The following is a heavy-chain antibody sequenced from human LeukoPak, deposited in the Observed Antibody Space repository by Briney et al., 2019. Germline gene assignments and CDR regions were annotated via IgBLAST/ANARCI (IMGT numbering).Heavy chain of an antibody. CDR2: INPSGGST. J-gene: IGHJ5*02. V-gene: IGHV1-46*01. D-gene: IGHD2-2*01. CDR3: ARDTTPPYIVVVPAAPKYWFDP. Sequence: ASVTVSCMASGYTFTSYYMHWVRQAPGQGLEWMGIINPSGGSTSYAQKFQGRVTMTRDTSTSTVYMELSSLRSEDTAVYYCARDTTPPYIVVVPAAPKYWFDPWGQGTLVTVSS. CDR1: GYTFTSYY.